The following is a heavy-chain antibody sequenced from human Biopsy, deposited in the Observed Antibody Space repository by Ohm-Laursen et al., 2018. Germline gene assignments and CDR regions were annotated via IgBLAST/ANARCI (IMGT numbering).Heavy chain of an antibody. V-gene: IGHV4-34*01. CDR1: GGSFNGYF. D-gene: IGHD1-26*01. CDR3: ARVGAGAPSIDYFDY. Sequence: GTLSLTCAVYGGSFNGYFWSWIRQPPGKGLEWIGDITQSGSTNYNPSLRSRVTISVDRSKNQFSLELSSVTAADTAVYYCARVGAGAPSIDYFDYWGQGALVTVSS. J-gene: IGHJ4*02. CDR2: ITQSGST.